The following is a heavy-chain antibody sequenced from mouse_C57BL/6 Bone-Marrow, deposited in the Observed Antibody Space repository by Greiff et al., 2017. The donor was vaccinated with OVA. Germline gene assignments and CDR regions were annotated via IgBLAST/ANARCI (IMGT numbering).Heavy chain of an antibody. D-gene: IGHD3-2*02. CDR1: GFSFNTYA. CDR2: ISSKSNNYAT. Sequence: EVQLVESGGGLVQPKGSLKLSCAASGFSFNTYAMNWVRQAPGKGLEWVARISSKSNNYATYYADSVKDRFTISRDDSESMLYLQMNNLKTEDTAMYYCVRPTDSSGPFFAYWGQGTLVTVSA. J-gene: IGHJ3*01. CDR3: VRPTDSSGPFFAY. V-gene: IGHV10-1*01.